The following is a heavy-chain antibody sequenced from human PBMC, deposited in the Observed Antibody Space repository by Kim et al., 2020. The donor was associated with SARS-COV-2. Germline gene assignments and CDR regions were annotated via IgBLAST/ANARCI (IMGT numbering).Heavy chain of an antibody. J-gene: IGHJ6*02. V-gene: IGHV3-30-3*01. CDR3: ARAHKRSYYGMDV. CDR2: ISYDGSNK. Sequence: GGSLRLSCAASGFTFSSYAMHWVRQAPGKGLEWVAVISYDGSNKYYADSVKGRFTISRDNSKNTLYLQMNSLRAEDTAVYYCARAHKRSYYGMDVWGQGTPVPVSS. CDR1: GFTFSSYA.